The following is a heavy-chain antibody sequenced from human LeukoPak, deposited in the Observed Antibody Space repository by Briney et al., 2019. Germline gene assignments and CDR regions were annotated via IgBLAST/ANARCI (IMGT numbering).Heavy chain of an antibody. CDR1: GFTFSSYG. Sequence: GRSLTLSCAPSGFTFSSYGMHWVRQAPGKGLEWVAVISYDGSNKYYADSVKGRFTISRDNTKNTLYLQMNSLRAEDTAVYYCGKSFRGMDVWGQGTTVTVSS. CDR3: GKSFRGMDV. V-gene: IGHV3-30*18. J-gene: IGHJ6*02. CDR2: ISYDGSNK.